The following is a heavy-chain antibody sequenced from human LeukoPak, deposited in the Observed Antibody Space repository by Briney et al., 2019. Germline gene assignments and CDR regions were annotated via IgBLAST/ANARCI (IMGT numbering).Heavy chain of an antibody. CDR1: GGTFSGHA. J-gene: IGHJ6*03. Sequence: SVKVSCKASGGTFSGHAISWVRQAPGQGREWMGGTIPIFGATNYTQRFQGRITITTDESTTTAYMELTSLRSEDTAVYFCAGGDPFNYYMDVWGKGTSVTVFS. V-gene: IGHV1-69*05. CDR3: AGGDPFNYYMDV. D-gene: IGHD4-17*01. CDR2: TIPIFGAT.